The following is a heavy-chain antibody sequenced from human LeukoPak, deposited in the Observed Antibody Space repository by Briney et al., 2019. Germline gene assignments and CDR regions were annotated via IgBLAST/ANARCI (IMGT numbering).Heavy chain of an antibody. D-gene: IGHD4-17*01. V-gene: IGHV3-23*01. CDR2: IVYTGDSI. Sequence: GGALRLSCAASGFIFSSYAMNWFRQAPEKGLEWFSGIVYTGDSIFYADSVKGRSTVSRDSSENTLFLHMDSLRAEDTALYYCAKSPTVYAAFDIWGQGTMVNVSS. CDR3: AKSPTVYAAFDI. J-gene: IGHJ3*02. CDR1: GFIFSSYA.